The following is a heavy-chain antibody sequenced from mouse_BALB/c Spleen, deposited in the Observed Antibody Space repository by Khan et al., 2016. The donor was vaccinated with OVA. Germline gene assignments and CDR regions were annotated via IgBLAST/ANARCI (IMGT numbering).Heavy chain of an antibody. D-gene: IGHD2-4*01. CDR3: TRSYDSYYFDY. Sequence: VQLQQSGTVLARPGASVKMSCKASGYSFTSYWMHWVKQRPGKGLEWIGAIYPGISDTRYNQKFKGKAKLTADTAASTAYMEFSSLTNEDSAVYYCTRSYDSYYFDYWGQGTTLTVSS. V-gene: IGHV1-5*01. CDR2: IYPGISDT. CDR1: GYSFTSYW. J-gene: IGHJ2*01.